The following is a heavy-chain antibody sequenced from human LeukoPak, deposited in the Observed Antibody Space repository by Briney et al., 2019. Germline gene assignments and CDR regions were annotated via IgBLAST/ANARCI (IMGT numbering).Heavy chain of an antibody. CDR3: ARGVSEMDY. CDR1: GFTFSSYS. CDR2: ISSSNSTI. Sequence: GGSLRLSCADSGFTFSSYSMNWVRQAPGKGLEWVSFISSSNSTIYYADSVKGRFTISRDNAKKLLYLQMNSLRAEDTAVYYCARGVSEMDYWGQGTLVTVSS. V-gene: IGHV3-48*01. D-gene: IGHD5-24*01. J-gene: IGHJ4*02.